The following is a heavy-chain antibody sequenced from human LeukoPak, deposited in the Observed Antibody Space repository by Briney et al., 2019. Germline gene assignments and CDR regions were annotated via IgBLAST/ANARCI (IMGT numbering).Heavy chain of an antibody. D-gene: IGHD5-12*01. CDR3: AGVGQRGYELGDFDY. Sequence: PGGSLRLSCAASGFTFSSYAMHWVRQAPGKGLEWVAVISYDGSNKYYADSVKGRFTISRDNSKNTLYLQMNSLRAEDTAVYYCAGVGQRGYELGDFDYWGQGTLVTVSS. CDR2: ISYDGSNK. V-gene: IGHV3-30-3*01. J-gene: IGHJ4*02. CDR1: GFTFSSYA.